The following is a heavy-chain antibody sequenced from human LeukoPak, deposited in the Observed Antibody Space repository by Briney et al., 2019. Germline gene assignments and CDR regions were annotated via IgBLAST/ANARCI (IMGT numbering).Heavy chain of an antibody. CDR2: INWNGGST. J-gene: IGHJ6*03. Sequence: GGSLRLSCAASGFTFDDYGMSWVRQAPGKGLEWVSGINWNGGSTGYADSVKGRFTISRDNSKNTLYLQMNSLRAEDTAVYYCVRSGYYTYQYYYMDVWGKGTTVTVSS. V-gene: IGHV3-20*04. D-gene: IGHD3-3*01. CDR3: VRSGYYTYQYYYMDV. CDR1: GFTFDDYG.